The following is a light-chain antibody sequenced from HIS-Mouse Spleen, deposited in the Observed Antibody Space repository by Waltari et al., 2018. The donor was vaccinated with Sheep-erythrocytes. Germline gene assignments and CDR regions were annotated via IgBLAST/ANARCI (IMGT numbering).Light chain of an antibody. Sequence: QSALTQPRSVSGSPGPSVTISCPGTSRDVGSYNLFSWYKQHPGKAPKLMIYEGSKRPSGVSNRFSGSKSGNTASLTISGLQAEDEADYYCCSYAGSSTPWVFGGGTKLTVL. CDR3: CSYAGSSTPWV. CDR2: EGS. CDR1: SRDVGSYNL. V-gene: IGLV2-23*01. J-gene: IGLJ3*02.